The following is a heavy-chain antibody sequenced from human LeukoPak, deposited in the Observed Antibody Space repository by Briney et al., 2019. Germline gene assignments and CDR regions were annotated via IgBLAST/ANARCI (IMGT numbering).Heavy chain of an antibody. CDR3: ARGAVIAAAGTRAFDI. V-gene: IGHV3-21*01. CDR2: ISSSSSYI. D-gene: IGHD6-13*01. J-gene: IGHJ3*02. CDR1: GFTFSSYS. Sequence: PGGSLRLSCAASGFTFSSYSMNCVRQAPGKGLEWVSSISSSSSYIYYADSVKGRFTISRDNAKNSLYLQMNSLRAEDTAVYYCARGAVIAAAGTRAFDIWGQGTMVTVSS.